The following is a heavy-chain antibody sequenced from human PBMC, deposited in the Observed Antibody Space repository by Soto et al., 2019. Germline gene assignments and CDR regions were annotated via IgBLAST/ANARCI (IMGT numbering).Heavy chain of an antibody. Sequence: SETLSLTCTVSGGSISSSSYYWGWIRQPPGKGLEWIGSIYYSGSTYYNPSLKSRVTISVDTSKDQFSLKLSSVTAAETAVYYCARLGVAGIYYYYYGMDVWGQGTTVTVSS. CDR3: ARLGVAGIYYYYYGMDV. CDR1: GGSISSSSYY. CDR2: IYYSGST. D-gene: IGHD6-19*01. V-gene: IGHV4-39*01. J-gene: IGHJ6*02.